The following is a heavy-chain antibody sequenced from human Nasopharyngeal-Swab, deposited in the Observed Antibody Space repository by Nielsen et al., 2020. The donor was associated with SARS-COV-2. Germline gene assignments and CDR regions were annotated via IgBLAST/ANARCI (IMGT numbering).Heavy chain of an antibody. CDR2: IWYDGSNK. V-gene: IGHV3-33*01. J-gene: IGHJ4*02. D-gene: IGHD5-18*01. Sequence: VRQAPGKGLEWVAVIWYDGSNKYYADSVKGRFTISRDNSKNTLYLQMNSLRAEDTAVYYCARVPGDTARAGDYWGQGTLVTVSS. CDR3: ARVPGDTARAGDY.